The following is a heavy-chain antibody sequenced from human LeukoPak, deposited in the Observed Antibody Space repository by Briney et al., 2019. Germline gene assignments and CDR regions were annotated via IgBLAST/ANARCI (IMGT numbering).Heavy chain of an antibody. CDR1: GGSISSYC. D-gene: IGHD4-17*01. J-gene: IGHJ4*02. CDR2: IYYSGST. V-gene: IGHV4-30-4*01. Sequence: SETLSLTCTVSGGSISSYCWSWIRQPPGKGLEWIGYIYYSGSTYYNPSPKSRVTISVDTSKNQFSLKLSSVTAADTAVYYCARDRGGDYVLNYWGQGTLVTVSS. CDR3: ARDRGGDYVLNY.